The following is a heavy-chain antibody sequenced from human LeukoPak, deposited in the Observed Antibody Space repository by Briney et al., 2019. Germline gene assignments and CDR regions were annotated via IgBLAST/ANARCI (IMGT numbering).Heavy chain of an antibody. J-gene: IGHJ6*04. Sequence: PGGSLRLSCAASGLTFSSYAVSWVRQAPGKGLEWVSAISGSGGSTYYADSVKGRFTISRDNSKNTLYLQMNSLRAEDTAVYYCAKVPLITMIPLWYMDIWGKGTTVTVSS. V-gene: IGHV3-23*01. CDR2: ISGSGGST. D-gene: IGHD3-22*01. CDR1: GLTFSSYA. CDR3: AKVPLITMIPLWYMDI.